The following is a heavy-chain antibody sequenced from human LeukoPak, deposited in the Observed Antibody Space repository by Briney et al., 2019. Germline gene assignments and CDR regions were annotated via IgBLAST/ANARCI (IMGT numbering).Heavy chain of an antibody. CDR2: ISYDGSNK. CDR3: AKDQQWLVTLGYYMDV. CDR1: GFTFSSYG. J-gene: IGHJ6*03. D-gene: IGHD6-19*01. V-gene: IGHV3-30*18. Sequence: GGSLRLSCAASGFTFSSYGMHWVRQAPGKGLEWVAVISYDGSNKYYADSVKGRFTISRDNSKNTLYLQMNSLRAEDTAVYYCAKDQQWLVTLGYYMDVWGKGTTVTVSS.